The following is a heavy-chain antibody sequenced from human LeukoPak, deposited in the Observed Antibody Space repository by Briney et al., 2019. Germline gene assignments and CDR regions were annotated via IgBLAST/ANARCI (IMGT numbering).Heavy chain of an antibody. CDR3: ARHGSGSGMNWFGP. CDR1: GGSISSSSYY. J-gene: IGHJ5*02. V-gene: IGHV4-39*01. D-gene: IGHD3-10*01. Sequence: ASETLSLTCTVSGGSISSSSYYWGWIRQPPGKGLEWIRSIYYSGSTYYNPSLKSRVTISVDTSKNQFSLKLSSVTAADTAVYYCARHGSGSGMNWFGPWGQGTLVTVSS. CDR2: IYYSGST.